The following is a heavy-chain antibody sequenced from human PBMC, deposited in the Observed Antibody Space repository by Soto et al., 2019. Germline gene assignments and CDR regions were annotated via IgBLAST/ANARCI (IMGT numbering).Heavy chain of an antibody. V-gene: IGHV4-59*08. CDR3: ASTAVIYYYMDV. CDR1: GGSISSYY. D-gene: IGHD4-4*01. Sequence: SETLSLTCTVSGGSISSYYWSWIRQPPGKGLEWIGYIYYSGSTNYNPSLKSRVTISVDTSKNQFSLKLSSVTAADTAVYYCASTAVIYYYMDVWGKGTTVTVSS. CDR2: IYYSGST. J-gene: IGHJ6*03.